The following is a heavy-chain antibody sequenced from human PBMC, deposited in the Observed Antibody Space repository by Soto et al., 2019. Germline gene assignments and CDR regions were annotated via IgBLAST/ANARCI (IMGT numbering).Heavy chain of an antibody. D-gene: IGHD3-22*01. CDR1: GGSISSYY. CDR2: IYYSGST. J-gene: IGHJ4*02. V-gene: IGHV4-59*01. Sequence: QVQLQESGPGLVKPSETLSLTCTVSGGSISSYYWSWIRQPPGKGLEWIGYIYYSGSTNYNPSLKSRVTISVDTSKNQFSLKLSSVTAADTAVYYCARVVAPYYDSSGYYYFDYWGQGTLDTVSS. CDR3: ARVVAPYYDSSGYYYFDY.